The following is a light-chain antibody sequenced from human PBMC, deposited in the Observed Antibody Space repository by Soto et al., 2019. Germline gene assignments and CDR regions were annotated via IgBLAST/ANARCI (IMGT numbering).Light chain of an antibody. J-gene: IGKJ5*01. CDR3: PGLEGGPRG. CDR2: DVS. CDR1: QGIRGA. V-gene: IGKV1-13*02. Sequence: AIPVTQSPSSLSASVGDRVTITCRASQGIRGALAWYQQKPGEAPKLLIYDVSTLESGVPSRFSGSGSGREFTLAIRSLEAEDFGSDCCPGLEGGPRGFGHWTRLEIK.